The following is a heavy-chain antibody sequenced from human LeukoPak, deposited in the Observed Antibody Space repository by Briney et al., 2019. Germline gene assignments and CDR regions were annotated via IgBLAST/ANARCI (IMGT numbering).Heavy chain of an antibody. D-gene: IGHD3-10*02. CDR3: ARDGELPLVRGVITHDAFDI. CDR1: GFTFSSYA. Sequence: GGSLRLSCAASGFTFSSYAMHWVRQAPGKGLEWVAVISYDGSNKYYADSVKGRFTISRDNSKNTLYLQMNSLRAEDTAVYYCARDGELPLVRGVITHDAFDIWGQGTMVTVSS. J-gene: IGHJ3*02. CDR2: ISYDGSNK. V-gene: IGHV3-30-3*01.